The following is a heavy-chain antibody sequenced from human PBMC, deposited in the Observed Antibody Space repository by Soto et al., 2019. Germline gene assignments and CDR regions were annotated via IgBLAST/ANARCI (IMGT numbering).Heavy chain of an antibody. V-gene: IGHV1-18*01. CDR2: ISAYNGNT. Sequence: QVQLVQSGAEVKKPGASGKVSCKASGYTFTSYGISWVRQAAGEGIEWRGWISAYNGNTNDAQTFQGRGAMTTDTSTRNASMDLRSLRSDDTAVYYCARGTTAEKRNYWGQGTLVTVSS. CDR1: GYTFTSYG. CDR3: ARGTTAEKRNY. D-gene: IGHD4-17*01. J-gene: IGHJ4*02.